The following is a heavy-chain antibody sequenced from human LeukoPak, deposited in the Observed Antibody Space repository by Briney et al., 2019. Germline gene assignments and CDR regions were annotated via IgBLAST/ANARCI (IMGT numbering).Heavy chain of an antibody. CDR3: ARVTVLRYFDWLLSKSNSGNYFDY. V-gene: IGHV3-23*01. D-gene: IGHD3-9*01. J-gene: IGHJ4*02. CDR2: ISNNGGYT. CDR1: GFTFSSSA. Sequence: GGSLRLSCAASGFTFSSSAMSWVRQAPGKGLEWVSAISNNGGYTYYADSVQGRFTISRDNSKNTLYLQMNSLRAEDTAVYYCARVTVLRYFDWLLSKSNSGNYFDYWGQGALVTVSS.